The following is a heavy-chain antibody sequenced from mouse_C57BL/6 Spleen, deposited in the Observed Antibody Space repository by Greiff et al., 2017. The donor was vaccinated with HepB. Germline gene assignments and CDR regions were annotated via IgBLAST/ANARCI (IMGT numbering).Heavy chain of an antibody. Sequence: QVQLQQPGAELVKPGASVKMSCKASGYTFTSYWITWAKQRPGQGLEWIGDIYPGSGSTNYNEKFKSKATLTVDTSSSTAYMQLSSLTSEDSAVYYCARDYEFYAMDYWGQGTSVTVSS. V-gene: IGHV1-55*01. D-gene: IGHD2-4*01. CDR1: GYTFTSYW. CDR3: ARDYEFYAMDY. CDR2: IYPGSGST. J-gene: IGHJ4*01.